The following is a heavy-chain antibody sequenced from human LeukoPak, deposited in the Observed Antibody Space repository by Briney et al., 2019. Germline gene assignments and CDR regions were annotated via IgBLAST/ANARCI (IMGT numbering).Heavy chain of an antibody. J-gene: IGHJ4*02. CDR2: ISAYNGNT. D-gene: IGHD3-10*01. CDR3: AREGVDGVTANHYDY. Sequence: ASVKVSCKASGYTFTSYGISWVRQAPGQGLEWMGWISAYNGNTNYAQKLQGRVTMTTDTSTSTAYMELSSLRSEDTAVYYCAREGVDGVTANHYDYWGQGSLVTVSS. CDR1: GYTFTSYG. V-gene: IGHV1-18*01.